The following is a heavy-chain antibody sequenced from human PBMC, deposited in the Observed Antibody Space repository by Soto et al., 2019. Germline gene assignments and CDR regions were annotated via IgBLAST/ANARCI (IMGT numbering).Heavy chain of an antibody. CDR2: IRSKAYGGTT. V-gene: IGHV3-49*04. CDR3: TRQCRTYYYDSSGYYCDY. Sequence: PGGSLRLSCTASGFTFGDYAMSWVRQAPGKGLEWVGFIRSKAYGGTTEYAASVKGRFTISRDDSKNIAYLQMNSLKTEDTAVYYCTRQCRTYYYDSSGYYCDYWGRGILVTVSS. J-gene: IGHJ4*02. D-gene: IGHD3-22*01. CDR1: GFTFGDYA.